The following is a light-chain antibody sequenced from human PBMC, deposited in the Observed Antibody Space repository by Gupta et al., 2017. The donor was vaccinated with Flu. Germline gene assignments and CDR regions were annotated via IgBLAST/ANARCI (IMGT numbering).Light chain of an antibody. J-gene: IGKJ3*01. CDR2: WAS. Sequence: DIVMTKSPDSLAVSLGERATINCKSSQSVLYSSNNKTYLAWYQQKPGQPPKLLIYWASTRESGVPDRFSGSGSGTDFTLTISSLQAEDVAVYYCQQYYSTPREFTFGPGTKVDIK. V-gene: IGKV4-1*01. CDR1: QSVLYSSNNKTY. CDR3: QQYYSTPREFT.